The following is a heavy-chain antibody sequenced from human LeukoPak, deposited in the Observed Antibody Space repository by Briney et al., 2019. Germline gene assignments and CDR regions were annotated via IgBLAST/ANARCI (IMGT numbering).Heavy chain of an antibody. D-gene: IGHD6-25*01. Sequence: SETLSLTCTLSGASINSRDYYWGWIRQPPGQGLDWIGSIYYSGSTNYNPSLKSRVTISLDTSKHQFSLKLTSVTAADTAVYYCARDASGGWPYWYFDLWGRGTLVTVSS. CDR1: GASINSRDYY. J-gene: IGHJ2*01. CDR3: ARDASGGWPYWYFDL. V-gene: IGHV4-39*07. CDR2: IYYSGST.